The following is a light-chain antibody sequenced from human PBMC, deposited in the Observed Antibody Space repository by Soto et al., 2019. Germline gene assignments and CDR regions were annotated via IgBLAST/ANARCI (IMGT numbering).Light chain of an antibody. V-gene: IGKV1-39*01. J-gene: IGKJ5*01. CDR2: AAS. CDR3: QQYGSSRIT. Sequence: DIQMTQSPSSLSASVGDRVTIXXRASQSISSYLNWYQQKPGKAPKLXIYAASSLQSGVPSRFSGSGSGTDFTLTISSLQPEDFAVYYCQQYGSSRITFGQGTRLEIK. CDR1: QSISSY.